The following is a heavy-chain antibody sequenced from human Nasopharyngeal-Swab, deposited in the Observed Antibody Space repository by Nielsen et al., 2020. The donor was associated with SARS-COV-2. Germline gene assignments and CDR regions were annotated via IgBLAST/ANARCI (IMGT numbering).Heavy chain of an antibody. V-gene: IGHV3-48*03. CDR3: ARDERLEWLFGYYYYGMDV. J-gene: IGHJ6*02. Sequence: GESLKISCAASGFTFSSYEMNWVRQAPGKGLEWVSYISSSGSTIYYADSVKGRFTISRDNAKNSLYLQMISLRAEDTAVYYCARDERLEWLFGYYYYGMDVWGQGTTVTVSS. CDR2: ISSSGSTI. D-gene: IGHD3-3*01. CDR1: GFTFSSYE.